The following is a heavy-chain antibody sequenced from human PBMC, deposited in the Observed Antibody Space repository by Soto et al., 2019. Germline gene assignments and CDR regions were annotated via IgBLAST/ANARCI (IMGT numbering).Heavy chain of an antibody. CDR1: GLTFDDYA. CDR3: ASGRGYDILTGYYHYFDY. V-gene: IGHV3-9*01. D-gene: IGHD3-9*01. Sequence: EVQLVESGGGLVQSGKSLRLSCAASGLTFDDYAMHWVRQAPGKDLEWVSGISWNSGSIGYADSVKGRFTISRDNVKSSLYLQMNVLSSGDTALYYWASGRGYDILTGYYHYFDYWGQGTLVTVSS. CDR2: ISWNSGSI. J-gene: IGHJ4*02.